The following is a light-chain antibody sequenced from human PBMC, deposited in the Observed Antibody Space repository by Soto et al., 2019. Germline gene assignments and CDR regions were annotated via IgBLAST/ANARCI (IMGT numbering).Light chain of an antibody. J-gene: IGKJ1*01. CDR2: KTS. CDR1: QTVTDW. Sequence: DVQMTQSPSSLSASVGDRVTITCRASQTVTDWLAWYQQKPGKAPKLLIYKTSTLESGVPSRFSGSASGTAFTLTISSLQPDDFATYYCQHYNTYSKTFCQGTKVEIK. V-gene: IGKV1-5*03. CDR3: QHYNTYSKT.